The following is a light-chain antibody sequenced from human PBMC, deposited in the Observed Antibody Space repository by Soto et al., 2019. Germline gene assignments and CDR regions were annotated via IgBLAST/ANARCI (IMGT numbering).Light chain of an antibody. V-gene: IGKV3-20*01. J-gene: IGKJ2*01. CDR2: GAS. Sequence: EIVLTQSPGTLSLSPGERATLSCRASQSVSSSYLAWYQQKPGQAPRLLIYGASSRATGIPDRFSGSGSGTDFTLTISRLEPEDCAVYYCQQYGSSPPYTFVQGTKLESK. CDR3: QQYGSSPPYT. CDR1: QSVSSSY.